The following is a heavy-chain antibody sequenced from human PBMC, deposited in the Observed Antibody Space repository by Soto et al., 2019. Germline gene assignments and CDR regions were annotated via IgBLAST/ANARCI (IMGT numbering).Heavy chain of an antibody. CDR3: APSGGTGWFDP. V-gene: IGHV4-59*08. D-gene: IGHD2-15*01. CDR1: GGSISSYY. Sequence: SETLSLTCTVSGGSISSYYWSWIRQPPGKGLEWIGYIYYSGSTNYNPSLKSRVTISVDTSKNQFSLKLRSVTAADTAVYYCAPSGGTGWFDPWGQGTLVTVSS. J-gene: IGHJ5*02. CDR2: IYYSGST.